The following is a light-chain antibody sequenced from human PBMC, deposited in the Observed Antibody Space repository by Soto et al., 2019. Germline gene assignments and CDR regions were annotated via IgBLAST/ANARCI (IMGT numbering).Light chain of an antibody. V-gene: IGKV4-1*01. CDR3: QQYYKLPRP. CDR2: WAS. Sequence: DIVMTQSPDSLALSLGERATINCKFSQSVLYSSNNKDYLAWYQQKPGQPPKVLIYWASAREAEVPDRFSGSGSGTDLTLTISNLQAEDVAVYYCQQYYKLPRPCGQRTKVEIK. J-gene: IGKJ1*01. CDR1: QSVLYSSNNKDY.